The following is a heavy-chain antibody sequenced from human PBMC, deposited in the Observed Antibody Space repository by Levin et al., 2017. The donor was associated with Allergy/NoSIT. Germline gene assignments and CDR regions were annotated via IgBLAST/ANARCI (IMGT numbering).Heavy chain of an antibody. CDR3: ARSMITFGGVIVAGFDY. D-gene: IGHD3-16*02. CDR1: GFTFSSYA. V-gene: IGHV3-30-3*01. Sequence: PGGSLRLSCAASGFTFSSYAMHWVRQAPGKGLEWVAVISYDGSNKYYADSVKGRFTISRDNSKNTLYLQMNSLRAEDTAVYYCARSMITFGGVIVAGFDYWGQGTLVTVSS. CDR2: ISYDGSNK. J-gene: IGHJ4*02.